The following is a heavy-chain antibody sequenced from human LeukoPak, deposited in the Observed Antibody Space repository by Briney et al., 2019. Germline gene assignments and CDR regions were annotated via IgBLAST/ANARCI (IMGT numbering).Heavy chain of an antibody. V-gene: IGHV1-2*02. D-gene: IGHD6-13*01. Sequence: ASVKVSCKASGYTFTGYYMHWVRQAPGQGLEWMGWINPNSGGTNYAQKFQGRVTMTRDMSTSTVYMELSGLRSEDTAVYYCARAIAAAGRRFDYWGQGTLVTVSS. CDR2: INPNSGGT. J-gene: IGHJ4*02. CDR1: GYTFTGYY. CDR3: ARAIAAAGRRFDY.